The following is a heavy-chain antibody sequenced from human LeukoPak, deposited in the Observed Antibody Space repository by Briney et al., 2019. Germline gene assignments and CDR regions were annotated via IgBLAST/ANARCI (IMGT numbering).Heavy chain of an antibody. CDR1: GYTFTSYG. Sequence: ASVKVSCKASGYTFTSYGISWVRLAPGQGLEWMGWISTYNGNTNYAQKLQGRVTMTTDTSTSTAYMELRSLRSDDTAVYYCARDAWMGYDILTGYYVGSGNWFDHWGQGTLVTVSS. CDR3: ARDAWMGYDILTGYYVGSGNWFDH. D-gene: IGHD3-9*01. CDR2: ISTYNGNT. V-gene: IGHV1-18*04. J-gene: IGHJ5*02.